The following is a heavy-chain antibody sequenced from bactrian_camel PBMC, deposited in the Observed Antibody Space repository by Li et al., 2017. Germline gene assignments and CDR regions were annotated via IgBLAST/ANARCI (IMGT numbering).Heavy chain of an antibody. D-gene: IGHD1*01. CDR2: IDSDGHT. Sequence: HVQLVESGGGLVQPGGSLRLSCVGSGFGPKVYCMGWFRQAPGKEREGVGFIDSDGHTSYADFVKGRFTISRDNAKNTLYLQMNNLKPEDTAMYYCGLCYGREVTASAAFRNWGQGTQGTV. CDR3: GLCYGREVTASAAFRN. V-gene: IGHV3S53*01. J-gene: IGHJ4*01. CDR1: GFGPKVYC.